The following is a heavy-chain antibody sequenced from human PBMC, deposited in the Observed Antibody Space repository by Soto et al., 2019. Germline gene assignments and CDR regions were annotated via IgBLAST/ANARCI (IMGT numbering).Heavy chain of an antibody. D-gene: IGHD1-26*01. V-gene: IGHV4-30-2*01. J-gene: IGHJ5*01. CDR1: GGSISSGGYS. Sequence: SETLSLTCAVSGGSISSGGYSWSWIRQPPGKGLEWIGYIYHSGSTYYNPSLKSRVTISVDRSKNQFSLKLSSVTAADTAVYYYAAATPHSPCAQRTLVPVSS. CDR2: IYHSGST. CDR3: AAATPHSP.